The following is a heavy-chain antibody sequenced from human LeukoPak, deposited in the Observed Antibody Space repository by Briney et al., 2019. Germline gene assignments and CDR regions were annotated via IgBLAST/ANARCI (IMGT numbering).Heavy chain of an antibody. D-gene: IGHD3-10*01. CDR3: AREGSGSYGALDI. J-gene: IGHJ3*02. CDR1: GGSISSGGYY. Sequence: SETLSLTCTVSGGSISSGGYYWSWIRQHPGKGLEWIGYIYYSGSTYYNPSLKSRVTISVDTSKNQFSLKLSSVTAADTAVYYCAREGSGSYGALDIWGQGTMVTVSS. V-gene: IGHV4-31*03. CDR2: IYYSGST.